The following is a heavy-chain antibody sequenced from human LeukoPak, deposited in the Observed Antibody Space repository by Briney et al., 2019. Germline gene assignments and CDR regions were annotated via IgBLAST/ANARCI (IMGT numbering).Heavy chain of an antibody. CDR1: GFTFSSYA. CDR3: AKGSEGGYDFWSGYYRGGLDV. V-gene: IGHV3-23*01. CDR2: ISGSGGST. Sequence: PGGSLRLSCAASGFTFSSYAMSWVRQAPGKGLEWVPAISGSGGSTYYADSVKGRFTISRDNSKNTLYLQMNSLRAEDTAVYYCAKGSEGGYDFWSGYYRGGLDVWGKGTTVTVSS. D-gene: IGHD3-3*01. J-gene: IGHJ6*04.